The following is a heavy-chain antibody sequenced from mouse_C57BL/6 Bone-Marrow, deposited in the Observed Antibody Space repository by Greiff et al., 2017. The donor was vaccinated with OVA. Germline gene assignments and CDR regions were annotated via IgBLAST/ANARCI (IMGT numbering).Heavy chain of an antibody. CDR2: INYDGSST. CDR1: GFTFSDYY. Sequence: EVKLEESEGGLVQPGSSMKLSCTASGFTFSDYYMAWVRQVPEKGLEWVANINYDGSSTYYLDSLKSRFIISRDNAKNILYLQMSSLKSEDTATYYCAREGGAVPYYYAMDYWGQGTSVTVSS. V-gene: IGHV5-16*01. J-gene: IGHJ4*01. CDR3: AREGGAVPYYYAMDY.